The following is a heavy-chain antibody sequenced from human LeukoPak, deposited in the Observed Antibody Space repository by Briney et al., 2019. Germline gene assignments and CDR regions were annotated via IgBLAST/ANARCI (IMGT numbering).Heavy chain of an antibody. V-gene: IGHV3-33*01. CDR1: GFTFSSYG. CDR3: ARDPGVRWLVGFDY. Sequence: GGSLRLSCAASGFTFSSYGMHWVRQAPGKGLEWVADVWYDGTNKYYADSVKGRFTISRDNSKNTLYLQMNSLRAEDTAVYYCARDPGVRWLVGFDYWGQRTLVTVSS. D-gene: IGHD6-19*01. J-gene: IGHJ4*02. CDR2: VWYDGTNK.